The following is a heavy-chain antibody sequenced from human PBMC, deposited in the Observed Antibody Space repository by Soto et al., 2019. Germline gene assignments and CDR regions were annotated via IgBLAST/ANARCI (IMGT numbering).Heavy chain of an antibody. CDR2: IYYSGSA. J-gene: IGHJ6*02. Sequence: QVQLQESGPGLVKPSETLSLTCTVSGGSVSSGSYYWSWIRQPPGQGLEWIGYIYYSGSANYIPSLKRRITIPVDTSKNQFSLNMSSVTAADTAVYYCARGAYYYYCMDVWGQGTTVTVSS. V-gene: IGHV4-61*01. CDR3: ARGAYYYYCMDV. CDR1: GGSVSSGSYY.